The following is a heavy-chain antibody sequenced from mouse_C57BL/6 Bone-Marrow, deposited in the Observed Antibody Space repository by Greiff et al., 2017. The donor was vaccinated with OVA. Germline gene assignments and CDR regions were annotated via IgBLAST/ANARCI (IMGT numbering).Heavy chain of an antibody. V-gene: IGHV14-4*01. CDR1: GLNIQDDY. CDR3: TTLLLTY. CDR2: SEPENGDT. D-gene: IGHD1-1*01. J-gene: IGHJ3*01. Sequence: EVQPQGSGAEPLRPGGSVKLSCTAFGLNIQDDYMHWVKQRPEQGLEWIGWSEPENGDTEYASKFQGKATMTADTSSNTAYLQLSSLTSEDTAVYYCTTLLLTYWGQGTLVTVSA.